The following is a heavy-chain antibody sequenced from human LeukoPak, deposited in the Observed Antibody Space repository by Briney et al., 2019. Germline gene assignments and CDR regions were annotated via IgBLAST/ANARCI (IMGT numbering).Heavy chain of an antibody. J-gene: IGHJ4*02. CDR2: INYDGSNK. CDR1: GLTVSSNC. V-gene: IGHV3-30*02. CDR3: ATTDTTCY. D-gene: IGHD1-14*01. Sequence: PGGSLRLSCTASGLTVSSNCMSWVRQAPGKGLEWVAFINYDGSNKYYADSVKGRFTISRDNSKNTLYLEINSLSADDTAVYYCATTDTTCYWGQGTLVTVSS.